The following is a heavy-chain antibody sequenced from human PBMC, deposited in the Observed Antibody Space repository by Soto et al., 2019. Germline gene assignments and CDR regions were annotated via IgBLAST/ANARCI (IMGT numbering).Heavy chain of an antibody. D-gene: IGHD3-10*01. Sequence: QVQLVESGGGVVQPGRSLRLSCAVSGFTVSTYGRHRVRQAPGKGLEWVAVISRDGGTKYYADSVKGRFTISRDNSRNTLFLEMNSLRGDDMAVYYCTREVASGYWGQGTLVTVSS. CDR1: GFTVSTYG. V-gene: IGHV3-30*03. CDR3: TREVASGY. J-gene: IGHJ4*02. CDR2: ISRDGGTK.